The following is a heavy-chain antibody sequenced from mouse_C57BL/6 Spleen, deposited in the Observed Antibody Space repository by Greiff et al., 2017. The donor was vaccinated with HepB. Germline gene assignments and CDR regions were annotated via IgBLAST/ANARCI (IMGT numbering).Heavy chain of an antibody. Sequence: DVMLVESGGGLVKPGGSLKLSCAASGFTFSSYAMSWVRQTPEKRLEWVATISDGGSYTYYPDNVKGRFTISRDNAKNNLYLQMSHLKSEDTAMYYCARGHYDYDVGYWYFDVWGTGTTVTVSS. CDR2: ISDGGSYT. CDR3: ARGHYDYDVGYWYFDV. D-gene: IGHD2-4*01. J-gene: IGHJ1*03. V-gene: IGHV5-4*03. CDR1: GFTFSSYA.